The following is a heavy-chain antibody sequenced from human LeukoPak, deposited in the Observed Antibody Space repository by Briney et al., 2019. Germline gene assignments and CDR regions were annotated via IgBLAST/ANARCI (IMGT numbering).Heavy chain of an antibody. CDR1: GGTFSSYA. CDR3: ARDREPGISSGWYDY. J-gene: IGHJ4*02. V-gene: IGHV1-69*13. Sequence: ASVKVSCKASGGTFSSYAISWVRQAPGQGLEWMGVIIPIFGTANYAQKFQGRVTITADESTSTAYMELSSLRSEDTAVYYCARDREPGISSGWYDYWGQGTLVTVSS. CDR2: IIPIFGTA. D-gene: IGHD6-19*01.